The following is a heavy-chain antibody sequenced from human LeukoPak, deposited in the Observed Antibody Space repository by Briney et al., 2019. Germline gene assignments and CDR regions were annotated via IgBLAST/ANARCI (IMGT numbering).Heavy chain of an antibody. Sequence: ASVKVSCKASGYTFTSYGISWVRQAPGQGLEWMGWISAYNGNTNYAQKFQGRVTMTRDMSTSTVYMELSSLRSEDTAVYYCAREYSSSWAYYYYYYMDVWGKGTTVTVSS. CDR2: ISAYNGNT. J-gene: IGHJ6*03. D-gene: IGHD6-13*01. CDR3: AREYSSSWAYYYYYYMDV. V-gene: IGHV1-18*01. CDR1: GYTFTSYG.